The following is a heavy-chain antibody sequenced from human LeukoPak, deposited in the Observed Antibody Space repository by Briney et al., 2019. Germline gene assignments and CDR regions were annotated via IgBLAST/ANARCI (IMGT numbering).Heavy chain of an antibody. J-gene: IGHJ4*02. D-gene: IGHD2-15*01. CDR3: ASELQWSFYY. CDR2: LKPDGSDK. V-gene: IGHV3-7*04. CDR1: GFIFSHNW. Sequence: GGSLRLSCAASGFIFSHNWMSWVRQVPGKGLEWVADLKPDGSDKYYVDSVKGRFTISRDNAKNSLYLQMDSLRAEDTAVYYCASELQWSFYYWGQGTLVTVSS.